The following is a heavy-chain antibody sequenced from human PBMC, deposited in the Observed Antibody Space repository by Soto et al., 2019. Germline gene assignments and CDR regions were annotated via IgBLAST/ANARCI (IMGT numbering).Heavy chain of an antibody. V-gene: IGHV4-39*01. D-gene: IGHD3-3*01. CDR1: GGSISSSSYY. Sequence: SETLSLTCTVSGGSISSSSYYWGWIRQTRGKGLEWIGSIYYSGRTYYNPSLKSRVTISVDTSKNQFSLKLSSVTAADTAVYYCASQYIYDFWSEPPLDYWGQGTLVTVSS. J-gene: IGHJ4*02. CDR2: IYYSGRT. CDR3: ASQYIYDFWSEPPLDY.